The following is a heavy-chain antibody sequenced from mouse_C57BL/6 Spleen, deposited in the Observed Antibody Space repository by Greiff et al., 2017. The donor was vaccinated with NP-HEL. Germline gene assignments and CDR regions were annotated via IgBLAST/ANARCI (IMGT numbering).Heavy chain of an antibody. CDR2: ISSGGDYI. J-gene: IGHJ4*01. Sequence: DVMLVESGEGLVKPGGSLKLSCAASGFTFSSYAMSWVRQTPEKRLEWVAYISSGGDYIYYADTVKGRFTISRDNARNTLYLQMSSLKSEDTAMYYCTRDRDGYYGMDYWGQGTSVTVSS. CDR1: GFTFSSYA. D-gene: IGHD2-3*01. V-gene: IGHV5-9-1*02. CDR3: TRDRDGYYGMDY.